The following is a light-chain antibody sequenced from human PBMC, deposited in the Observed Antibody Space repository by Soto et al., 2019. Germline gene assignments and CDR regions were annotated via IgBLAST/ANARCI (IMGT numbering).Light chain of an antibody. J-gene: IGKJ1*01. V-gene: IGKV2-28*01. CDR2: STS. CDR3: MQALQTPRT. Sequence: DIVMIQSPLSLPVTPGEPASISCRSSQSLLDSNGIHYLDWYLQKPGQSPQLLIYSTSIRASGVPGMFGGSGSGTDFTLTISRVEADDVGVYCCMQALQTPRTVGQGTKVEI. CDR1: QSLLDSNGIHY.